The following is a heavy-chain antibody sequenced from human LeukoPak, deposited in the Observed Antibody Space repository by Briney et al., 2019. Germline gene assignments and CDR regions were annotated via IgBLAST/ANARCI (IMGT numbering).Heavy chain of an antibody. D-gene: IGHD5-12*01. CDR3: ARDYLSRGYDYLGY. Sequence: PGGSLRLSCAASGLTFSSHAMHWVRQAPGKGLEWVAVISYDGSNKYYADSVKGRFTISRDNSKNTLYLQMNSLRAEDTAVYYCARDYLSRGYDYLGYWGQGTLVTVSS. CDR2: ISYDGSNK. V-gene: IGHV3-30*04. CDR1: GLTFSSHA. J-gene: IGHJ4*02.